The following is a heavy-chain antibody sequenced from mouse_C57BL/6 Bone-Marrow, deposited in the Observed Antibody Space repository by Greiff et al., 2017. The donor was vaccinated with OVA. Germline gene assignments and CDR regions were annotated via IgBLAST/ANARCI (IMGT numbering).Heavy chain of an antibody. CDR2: IDPSDSYT. J-gene: IGHJ3*01. V-gene: IGHV1-50*01. CDR1: GYTFTSYW. CDR3: ARSGSSSAWFAY. Sequence: VKLQESGAELVKPGASVKLSCKASGYTFTSYWMQWVKQRPGQGLEWIGEIDPSDSYTNYNQKFKGKATLTVDTSSSTAYMQLSSLTSEDSAVYYCARSGSSSAWFAYWGQGTLVTVSA. D-gene: IGHD1-1*01.